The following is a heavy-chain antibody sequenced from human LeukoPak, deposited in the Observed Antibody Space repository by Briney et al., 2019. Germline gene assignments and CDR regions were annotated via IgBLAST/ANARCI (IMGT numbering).Heavy chain of an antibody. CDR3: ARGQGNRLLWVGESLSNINPLDY. CDR2: INPDSGRT. CDR1: GYTFTGYY. V-gene: IGHV1-2*02. D-gene: IGHD3-10*01. J-gene: IGHJ4*02. Sequence: ASVKVSCKASGYTFTGYYMHWVRQAPGHGLEWMGWINPDSGRTNYAQKFQGRVTMTADTSTSTAYMELRSLRSDDTAVYYCARGQGNRLLWVGESLSNINPLDYWGQGTLVTVSS.